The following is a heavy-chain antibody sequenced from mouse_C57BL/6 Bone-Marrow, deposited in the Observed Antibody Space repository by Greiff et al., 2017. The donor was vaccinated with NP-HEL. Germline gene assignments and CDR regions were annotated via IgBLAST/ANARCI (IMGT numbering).Heavy chain of an antibody. J-gene: IGHJ4*01. CDR3: ARGDGYYVRYYAMDY. Sequence: VQLQQPGAELVKPGASVKMSCKASGYTFTSYWITWVKQRPGQGLEWIGDIYPGSGSTNYNEKFKRTATLTVDTSSSTAYMQLSSLTSEDSAVYYCARGDGYYVRYYAMDYWGQGTSVTVSS. CDR1: GYTFTSYW. CDR2: IYPGSGST. D-gene: IGHD2-3*01. V-gene: IGHV1-55*01.